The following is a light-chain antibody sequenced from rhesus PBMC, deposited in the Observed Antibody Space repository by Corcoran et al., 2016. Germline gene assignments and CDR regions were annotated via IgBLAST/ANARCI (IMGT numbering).Light chain of an antibody. J-gene: IGKJ2*01. CDR3: QPSHNWPYS. CDR2: GAS. CDR1: QSVSSS. Sequence: EIVLTQSPATLSLSPGERATLSCRASQSVSSSLAWYQQRPGQVPRLLIYGASTRAAGIPDRFSGGGSGTDFTLPISSLEPEDFSVFFCQPSHNWPYSFGQGTTVDI. V-gene: IGKV3-42*03.